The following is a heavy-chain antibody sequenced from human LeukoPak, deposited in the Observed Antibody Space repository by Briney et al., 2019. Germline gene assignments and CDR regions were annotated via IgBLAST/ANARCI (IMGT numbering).Heavy chain of an antibody. CDR2: IYHSGST. CDR1: GGSISSSNW. D-gene: IGHD6-19*01. V-gene: IGHV4-4*02. J-gene: IGHJ5*02. Sequence: PSETLSLTCAVSGGSISSSNWWSWVRQPPGKGLEWIGEIYHSGSTNYNPSLKSRVTISVDRSKIQFSLKLSSVTAADTAVYYCARVVGSGWFFWFDPWGQGTLVTVSS. CDR3: ARVVGSGWFFWFDP.